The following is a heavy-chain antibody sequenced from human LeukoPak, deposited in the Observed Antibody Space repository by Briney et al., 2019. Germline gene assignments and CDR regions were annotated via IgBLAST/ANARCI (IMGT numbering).Heavy chain of an antibody. CDR1: VDSISTYY. Sequence: SETLSLICTFSVDSISTYYWSWIRQPPGKGLEWIGYVYYSGSTNYNPSLKSRVTMSIDTSKNQFFLELSSVTAADTAVYYCVRHTWFGTRHWFDPWGQGILVTVSS. V-gene: IGHV4-59*08. D-gene: IGHD3-10*01. CDR3: VRHTWFGTRHWFDP. CDR2: VYYSGST. J-gene: IGHJ5*02.